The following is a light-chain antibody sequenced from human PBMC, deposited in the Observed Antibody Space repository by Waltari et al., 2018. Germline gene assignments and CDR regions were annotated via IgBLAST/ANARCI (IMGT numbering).Light chain of an antibody. J-gene: IGKJ5*01. CDR3: QQSYSPPFT. V-gene: IGKV1-39*01. Sequence: ITCRASRGIDSYLNWYQQRPGRAPKLLIYDASTLQREVPTRFSGGGIGTDFTLTINNLQPEDFATYFCQQSYSPPFTFGQGTRLEI. CDR1: RGIDSY. CDR2: DAS.